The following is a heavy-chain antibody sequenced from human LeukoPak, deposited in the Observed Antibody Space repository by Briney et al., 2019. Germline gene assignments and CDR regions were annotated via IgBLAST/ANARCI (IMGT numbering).Heavy chain of an antibody. CDR2: INSDGSTT. D-gene: IGHD3-22*01. CDR1: GFTFSSYW. CDR3: ARDYYDSSGYHYFDY. J-gene: IGHJ4*02. V-gene: IGHV3-74*01. Sequence: GGSLRLSCAASGFTFSSYWMHWVRQAPGKGLVWVSRINSDGSTTNYADSVKGRFTISRDNAKNTLYLQMNSLRAEDTAVYYCARDYYDSSGYHYFDYWGQGTLVTVSP.